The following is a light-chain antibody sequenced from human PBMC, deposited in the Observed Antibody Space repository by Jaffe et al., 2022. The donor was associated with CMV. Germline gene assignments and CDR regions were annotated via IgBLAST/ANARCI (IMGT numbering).Light chain of an antibody. CDR3: QQYYFTPRT. Sequence: DIVMTQSPDSLAVSLGGRATINCESSESLFYSSNNKDYLAWYQQRPGRPPKLLIYWASTREFGVPDRFSGSGSATNFTLTITNLQAEDVAVYFCQQYYFTPRTFGQGTRVEVK. CDR1: ESLFYSSNNKDY. V-gene: IGKV4-1*01. J-gene: IGKJ1*01. CDR2: WAS.